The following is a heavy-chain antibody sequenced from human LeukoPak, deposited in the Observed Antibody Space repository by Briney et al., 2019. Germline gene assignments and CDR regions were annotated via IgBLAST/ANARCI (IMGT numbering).Heavy chain of an antibody. CDR3: AKDAGYSSSWYYDY. V-gene: IGHV3-23*01. J-gene: IGHJ4*02. Sequence: GGSLRLSCAASGFTFSSYAMHWVRQAPGKGLEWVSGISGSGGSTYYADSVKGRFTISRDNSKNTLCLQMNSLRAEDTAVYYCAKDAGYSSSWYYDYWGQGTLVTVSS. CDR1: GFTFSSYA. D-gene: IGHD6-13*01. CDR2: ISGSGGST.